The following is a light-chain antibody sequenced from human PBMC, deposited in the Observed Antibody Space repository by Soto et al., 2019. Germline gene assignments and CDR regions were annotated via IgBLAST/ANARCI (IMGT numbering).Light chain of an antibody. Sequence: DIEMTQSPSTLSASVGDRVTITCRASQSIRTWLAWHQQKPGKAPKLLIYKASSLESGVPSRFSGSGSGTEFTLTISSLQPDDFASYYCQQYNAYPWTFGQGPKVEIK. CDR1: QSIRTW. CDR2: KAS. CDR3: QQYNAYPWT. J-gene: IGKJ1*01. V-gene: IGKV1-5*03.